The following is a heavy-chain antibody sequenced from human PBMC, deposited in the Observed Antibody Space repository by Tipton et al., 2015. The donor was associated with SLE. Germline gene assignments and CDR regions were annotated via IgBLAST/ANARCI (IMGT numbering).Heavy chain of an antibody. CDR3: ARWAGPTVNFDY. Sequence: LRLSCTVSGGSISSYYWSWIRQPPGKGLEWIGYIYYSGSTNYNPSLKSQVTISVDTSKDQFSLKLSSVTAAATAGYYCARWAGPTVNFDYWGQGTLVTVSS. V-gene: IGHV4-59*01. D-gene: IGHD4-11*01. J-gene: IGHJ4*02. CDR2: IYYSGST. CDR1: GGSISSYY.